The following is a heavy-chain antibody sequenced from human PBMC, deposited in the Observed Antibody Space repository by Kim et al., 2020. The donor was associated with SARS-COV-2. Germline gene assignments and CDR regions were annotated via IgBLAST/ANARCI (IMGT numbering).Heavy chain of an antibody. D-gene: IGHD3-3*01. J-gene: IGHJ5*02. CDR2: IYTSGST. Sequence: SETLSLTCTVSGGSIGSYYWSWIRQPAGKGLEWIGRIYTSGSTNYNPSLKSRVTMSVDTSKNQFSLKLSSVTAADTAVYYCARDYEDWRFLEWLKPGAGRSPRKGFDPWGQGTLVTVSS. CDR3: ARDYEDWRFLEWLKPGAGRSPRKGFDP. V-gene: IGHV4-4*07. CDR1: GGSIGSYY.